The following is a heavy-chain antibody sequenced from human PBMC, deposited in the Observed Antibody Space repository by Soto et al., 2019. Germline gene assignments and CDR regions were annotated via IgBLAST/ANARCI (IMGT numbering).Heavy chain of an antibody. CDR3: ARGVTMITGFDY. J-gene: IGHJ4*02. CDR2: IFYNGST. V-gene: IGHV4-61*01. D-gene: IGHD3-22*01. CDR1: GGSVSSGSYY. Sequence: QVQLHESGPGLVKTSETLSLTCTVSGGSVSSGSYYWSWIRQPPGKGLELIGYIFYNGSTNYNPSLKSRVIMSVDTSRDQFSLRLSSVTAPDTAFYYCARGVTMITGFDYWGQGSLVTVSS.